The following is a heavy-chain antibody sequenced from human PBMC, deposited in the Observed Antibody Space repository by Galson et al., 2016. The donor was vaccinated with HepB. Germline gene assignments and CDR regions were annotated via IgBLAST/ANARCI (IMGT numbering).Heavy chain of an antibody. CDR2: TSGTGTTT. D-gene: IGHD3-22*01. V-gene: IGHV3-23*01. CDR3: AKDRAYYSETSGGY. CDR1: GFTFGSYA. J-gene: IGHJ4*01. Sequence: SLRLSCAVSGFTFGSYATSWVRQAPGKGLEWISATSGTGTTTYYADSVRGRFTISRDNSKNTLYLQMNNLRVEDTAIYYCAKDRAYYSETSGGYWGHGTLVTVSS.